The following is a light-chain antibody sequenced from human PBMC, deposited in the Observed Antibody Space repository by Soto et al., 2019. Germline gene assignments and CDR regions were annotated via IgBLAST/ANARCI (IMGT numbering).Light chain of an antibody. Sequence: IQLTQSPPSLSASVGESVTITCRSSQDIDNYLNWYQHRPGEAPKLLIYAASYLETGVPARFSGSGSGTDFSFTITSLQPEDSATYYCQQYDTRPTMTFGQGTRLEIK. CDR2: AAS. CDR3: QQYDTRPTMT. J-gene: IGKJ5*01. V-gene: IGKV1-33*01. CDR1: QDIDNY.